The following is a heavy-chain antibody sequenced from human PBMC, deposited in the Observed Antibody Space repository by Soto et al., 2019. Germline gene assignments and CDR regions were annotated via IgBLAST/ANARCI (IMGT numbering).Heavy chain of an antibody. CDR2: IQYSGST. V-gene: IGHV4-59*01. CDR3: ARGGGLFEY. Sequence: QVQLQESGPGLVKPSETLSLTCTVSGGSISPYYWSWIRQAPGKGLEWVGYIQYSGSTNYNPSLKNRVTISVDTSKNQFSLKLTSVTAADTAMYYCARGGGLFEYWGQGTLVTVSS. D-gene: IGHD3-10*01. CDR1: GGSISPYY. J-gene: IGHJ4*02.